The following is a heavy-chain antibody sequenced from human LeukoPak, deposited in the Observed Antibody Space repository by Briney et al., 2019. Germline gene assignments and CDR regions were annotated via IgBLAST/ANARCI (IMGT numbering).Heavy chain of an antibody. CDR2: INPNSGGT. V-gene: IGHV1-2*06. CDR3: ARDDRYCSSTSCDSFWFDP. Sequence: GASVKVSCKASGYTFTGYYMHWVRQAPGQGLEWMGRINPNSGGTNYAQKFQGRVTMTRDTSISTAYMELSRLRSDDTAVYYCARDDRYCSSTSCDSFWFDPWGQGTLVTVSS. J-gene: IGHJ5*02. CDR1: GYTFTGYY. D-gene: IGHD2-2*01.